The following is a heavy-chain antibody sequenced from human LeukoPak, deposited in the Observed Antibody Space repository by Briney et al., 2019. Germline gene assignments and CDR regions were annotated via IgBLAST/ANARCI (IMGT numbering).Heavy chain of an antibody. CDR2: IYYSGST. CDR1: GGSISSYY. J-gene: IGHJ4*02. CDR3: ARISSLTGNFDY. V-gene: IGHV4-59*08. D-gene: IGHD7-27*01. Sequence: SETLSLTCTVSGGSISSYYWRWIRQPPGKGLEWIGYIYYSGSTNYNPSLKSRVTISVDTSKNQFSLKLSSVTAADTAVYYCARISSLTGNFDYWGQGTLVTVSS.